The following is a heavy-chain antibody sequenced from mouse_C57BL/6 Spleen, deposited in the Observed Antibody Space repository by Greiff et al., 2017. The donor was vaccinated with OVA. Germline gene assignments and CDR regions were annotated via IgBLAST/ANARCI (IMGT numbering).Heavy chain of an antibody. CDR3: ARDYYYGSSFFDY. CDR1: GFTFSSYA. V-gene: IGHV5-4*01. Sequence: EVKLQESGGGLVKPGGSLKLSCAASGFTFSSYAMSWVRQTPEKRLEWVATISDGGSYTYYPDNVKGRFTISRDNAKNNLYLQMSHLKSEDTAMYYCARDYYYGSSFFDYWGQGTTLTVSS. J-gene: IGHJ2*01. CDR2: ISDGGSYT. D-gene: IGHD1-1*01.